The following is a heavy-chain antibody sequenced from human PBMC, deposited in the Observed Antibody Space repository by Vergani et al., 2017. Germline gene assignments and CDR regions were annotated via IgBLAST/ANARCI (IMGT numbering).Heavy chain of an antibody. J-gene: IGHJ4*02. CDR1: GDSVISTDYH. CDR2: MDYSGST. CDR3: ASKRGACRAAYCHSYDW. V-gene: IGHV4-39*01. Sequence: QVQLQESGPGLVKPSETLSLTCTVSGDSVISTDYHWGWIRQPPGKGLEWIGSMDYSGSTSYNPSLESRISISFETPKNQFSLMLTSVTAADTAVYYCASKRGACRAAYCHSYDWGGPGTLVGVSS. D-gene: IGHD1-20*01.